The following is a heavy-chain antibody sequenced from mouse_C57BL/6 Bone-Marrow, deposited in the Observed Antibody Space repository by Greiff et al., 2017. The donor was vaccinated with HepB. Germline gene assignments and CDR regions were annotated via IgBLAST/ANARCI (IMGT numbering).Heavy chain of an antibody. CDR1: GYTFTSYW. D-gene: IGHD2-1*01. CDR2: IDPSDSYT. CDR3: ARRDLLGYYFDY. V-gene: IGHV1-69*01. Sequence: QVQLQQSGAELVMPGASVKLSCKASGYTFTSYWMHWVKQRPGQGLEWIGEIDPSDSYTNYNQKFKGKSTLTVDKSSSTAYMQLSSLTSEDSAVYYCARRDLLGYYFDYWGQGTTLTVSS. J-gene: IGHJ2*01.